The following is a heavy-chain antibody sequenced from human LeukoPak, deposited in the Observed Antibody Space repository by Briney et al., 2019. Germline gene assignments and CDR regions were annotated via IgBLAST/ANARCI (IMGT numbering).Heavy chain of an antibody. J-gene: IGHJ4*02. CDR1: GFPFTNYW. V-gene: IGHV3-7*01. CDR2: LNEDGTKR. D-gene: IGHD5-24*01. Sequence: GGSLRLSCAASGFPFTNYWMSWLRLAPGKGLEWVANLNEDGTKRYYVASVKGRFTISRDNAKNSLYLQMNSLRVEDTAAYYCARDGRDGFIDYWGQGTLVTVSS. CDR3: ARDGRDGFIDY.